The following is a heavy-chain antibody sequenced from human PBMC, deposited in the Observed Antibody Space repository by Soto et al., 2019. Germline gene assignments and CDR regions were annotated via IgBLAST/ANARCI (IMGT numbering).Heavy chain of an antibody. CDR1: GFTFSTYW. CDR3: ARGQYCSGGTCYSAPDY. D-gene: IGHD2-15*01. Sequence: EVQLVESGGGLVQPGGSLRIFCGASGFTFSTYWMYWVHQAPGKGLVWVSRINGDGSKTSYADSVKGRFTISRDNAKNTLYLQMNSLRAEDTALYYCARGQYCSGGTCYSAPDYWGQGTLVTVSS. J-gene: IGHJ4*02. V-gene: IGHV3-74*01. CDR2: INGDGSKT.